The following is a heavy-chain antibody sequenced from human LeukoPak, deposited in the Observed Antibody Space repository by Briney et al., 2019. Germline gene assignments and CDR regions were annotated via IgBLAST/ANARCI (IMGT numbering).Heavy chain of an antibody. D-gene: IGHD3-22*01. CDR1: GGSISSYY. CDR2: IYYSGST. V-gene: IGHV4-59*01. Sequence: PSETLSLTCTVSGGSISSYYWSWIRQPPGKGLEWIGYIYYSGSTNYNPSPKSRVTISVDTSKNQFSLKLSSVTAADTAVYYCARGSPVVIDYWGQGTLVTVSS. CDR3: ARGSPVVIDY. J-gene: IGHJ4*02.